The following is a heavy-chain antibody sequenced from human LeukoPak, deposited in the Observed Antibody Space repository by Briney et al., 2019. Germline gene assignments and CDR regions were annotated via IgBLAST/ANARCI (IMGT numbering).Heavy chain of an antibody. V-gene: IGHV4-38-2*02. CDR2: IYHSGST. CDR1: GYSISSGYY. CDR3: ARHRGEFGDSPPNIDY. D-gene: IGHD3-10*01. Sequence: SETLSLTCTVSGYSISSGYYWGWIRQPPGKGLEWIGSIYHSGSTYYNPSLKSRVTISVDTSKNQFSLRLSSVTAADTAVYYCARHRGEFGDSPPNIDYWGQGTLVTVSS. J-gene: IGHJ4*02.